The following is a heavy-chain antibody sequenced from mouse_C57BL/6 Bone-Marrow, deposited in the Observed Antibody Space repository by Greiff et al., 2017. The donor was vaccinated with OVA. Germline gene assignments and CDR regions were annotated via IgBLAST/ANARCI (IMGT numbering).Heavy chain of an antibody. J-gene: IGHJ3*01. CDR2: ISDGGSYT. D-gene: IGHD3-3*01. Sequence: EVQLQESGGGLVKPGGSLKLSCAASGFTFSSYAMSWVRQTPEKRLEWVATISDGGSYTYYPDNVKGRFTISRDNAKNNLYLQMSHLKSEDTAMYYCARDGGTSAYWGQGTLVTVSA. CDR1: GFTFSSYA. CDR3: ARDGGTSAY. V-gene: IGHV5-4*01.